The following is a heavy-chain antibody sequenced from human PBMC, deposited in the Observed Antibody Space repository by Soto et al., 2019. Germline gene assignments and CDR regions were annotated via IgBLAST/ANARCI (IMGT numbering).Heavy chain of an antibody. CDR2: IYYSGST. CDR1: GGSVNSDTYY. J-gene: IGHJ4*02. CDR3: ATVRYTSSWYLWGHDC. D-gene: IGHD6-13*01. Sequence: SETLSLTCTVSGGSVNSDTYYWSWIRQPPGKGLEWIGYIYYSGSTAYNPSLRSRVTISLDTSKNQFSVRLSSVTAADTAVYYCATVRYTSSWYLWGHDCWGQGTLVTVSS. V-gene: IGHV4-61*01.